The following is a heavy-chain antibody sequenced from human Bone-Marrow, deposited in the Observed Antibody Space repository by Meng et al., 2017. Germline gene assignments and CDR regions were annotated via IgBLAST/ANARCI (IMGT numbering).Heavy chain of an antibody. J-gene: IGHJ4*02. D-gene: IGHD1-26*01. Sequence: GSLRPSCTVPGGSRGSSSYYWGWIRQSPGKGLEWIGSIYNSGSPYYNPSLKSRVTISVDTSKNQFSLKLNSVTAADTAVYYCARHLHGGTHYSPFDYWGQGMLVTVSS. CDR1: GGSRGSSSYY. V-gene: IGHV4-39*07. CDR2: IYNSGSP. CDR3: ARHLHGGTHYSPFDY.